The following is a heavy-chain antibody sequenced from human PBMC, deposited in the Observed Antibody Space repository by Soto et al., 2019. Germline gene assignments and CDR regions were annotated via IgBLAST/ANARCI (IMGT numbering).Heavy chain of an antibody. CDR1: GYTFTSYG. Sequence: ASVKVSCKASGYTFTSYGISWVRQAPGQGLEWMGWISAYNGNTNYAQKLQGRVTMTTDTSTSTAYMELRSLRSDDTAVYYCARDGNLNYYYSSGHYVFDYWGQGTLVTGSS. D-gene: IGHD3-22*01. CDR2: ISAYNGNT. V-gene: IGHV1-18*01. J-gene: IGHJ4*02. CDR3: ARDGNLNYYYSSGHYVFDY.